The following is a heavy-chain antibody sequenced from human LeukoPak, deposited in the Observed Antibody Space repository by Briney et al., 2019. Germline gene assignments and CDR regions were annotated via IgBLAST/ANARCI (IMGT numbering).Heavy chain of an antibody. V-gene: IGHV6-1*01. Sequence: PTLSLTFAISGDSVSGNSVTWNWIRQSPSRGLEWLGRTYYRSTWYNDYAVSVRGRITVNPDTSKNQFSLHLNSVTPEDTAVYYCARRLTQYDCFDPWGQGILVTVSS. D-gene: IGHD2-2*01. CDR2: TYYRSTWYN. CDR1: GDSVSGNSVT. J-gene: IGHJ5*02. CDR3: ARRLTQYDCFDP.